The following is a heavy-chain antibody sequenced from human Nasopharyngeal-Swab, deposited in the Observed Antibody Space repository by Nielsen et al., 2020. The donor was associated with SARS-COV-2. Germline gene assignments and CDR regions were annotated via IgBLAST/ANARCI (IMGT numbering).Heavy chain of an antibody. CDR2: ISYDGSNK. V-gene: IGHV3-30*18. CDR3: AKSIKVEDFWSGYYGLDYYYGMDV. D-gene: IGHD3-3*01. CDR1: GFTFSSYG. Sequence: GESLKISCAASGFTFSSYGMHWVRQAPGKGLEWVAVISYDGSNKYYADSVKGRFTISRDNSKNTLYLQMNSLRAEDTAVYYCAKSIKVEDFWSGYYGLDYYYGMDVWGQGTTVTVSS. J-gene: IGHJ6*02.